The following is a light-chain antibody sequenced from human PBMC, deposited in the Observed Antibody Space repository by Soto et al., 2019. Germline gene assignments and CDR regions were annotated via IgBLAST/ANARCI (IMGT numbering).Light chain of an antibody. J-gene: IGLJ2*01. V-gene: IGLV1-40*01. CDR3: QSYDSSLSGSSVV. CDR1: SSNIGAGYD. CDR2: GNS. Sequence: QSVLTQPPSVSGAPGQRVTISCTGSSSNIGAGYDVHWYQQLPGTAPKLLIYGNSNRPSGVPDRFSGSKSGTSASLAITGLQAEDEAEYYCQSYDSSLSGSSVVFGGGTKVTVL.